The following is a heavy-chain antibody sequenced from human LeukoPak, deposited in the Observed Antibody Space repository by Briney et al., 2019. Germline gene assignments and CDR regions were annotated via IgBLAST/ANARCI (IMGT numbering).Heavy chain of an antibody. CDR2: INHSGST. CDR1: GGSFSGYY. Sequence: PSETLSLTCAVYGGSFSGYYWSWIRQPPGKGLEWIGEINHSGSTNYNPSLKGRVTISVDTSKNQFSLKLSSVTAADTAVYYCARGIVVVPAAIFRYFDYWGQGTLVTVSS. V-gene: IGHV4-34*01. D-gene: IGHD2-2*02. CDR3: ARGIVVVPAAIFRYFDY. J-gene: IGHJ4*02.